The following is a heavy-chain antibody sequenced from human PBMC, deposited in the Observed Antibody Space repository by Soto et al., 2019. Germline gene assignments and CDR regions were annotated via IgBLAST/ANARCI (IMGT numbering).Heavy chain of an antibody. D-gene: IGHD3-3*01. J-gene: IGHJ3*02. V-gene: IGHV1-8*01. Sequence: GASVKVSCKASGYTFTSYDINWVRQATGQGLEWMGWMNPNSGNTGYAQKFQGRVTMTRNTSISTAYMELSSLRSEDTAVYYCARGRHDSYDFWSGDDAFDIWGQGTMVTVS. CDR2: MNPNSGNT. CDR1: GYTFTSYD. CDR3: ARGRHDSYDFWSGDDAFDI.